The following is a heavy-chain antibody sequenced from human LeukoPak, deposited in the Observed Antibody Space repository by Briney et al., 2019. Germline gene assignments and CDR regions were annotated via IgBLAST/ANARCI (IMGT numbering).Heavy chain of an antibody. CDR1: GFTFSSYS. V-gene: IGHV3-21*01. CDR3: ARDQPYCRGGSCYLGVYYYFYGMDV. J-gene: IGHJ6*02. D-gene: IGHD2-15*01. Sequence: GGSLRLSCAASGFTFSSYSMNWVRQAPGKGLEWVSSISSSSSYIYYADSVKGRFTISRDNAKNSLYLQMNSLRAEDTAVYYCARDQPYCRGGSCYLGVYYYFYGMDVWGQGTTVAVSS. CDR2: ISSSSSYI.